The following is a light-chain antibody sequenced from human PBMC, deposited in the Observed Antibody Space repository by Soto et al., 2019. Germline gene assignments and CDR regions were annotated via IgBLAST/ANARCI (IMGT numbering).Light chain of an antibody. CDR2: LAS. Sequence: EIVLTQSPGTLSLAPGERSTLSFISSQSVSSNYLAWYQQKPGQAPRLLIYLASSRAPGIPDRFSGSGSGTDFTLTINRLEPEDFAMYYCQQYGSSPRTFGQGTKVDIK. CDR3: QQYGSSPRT. CDR1: QSVSSNY. J-gene: IGKJ1*01. V-gene: IGKV3-20*01.